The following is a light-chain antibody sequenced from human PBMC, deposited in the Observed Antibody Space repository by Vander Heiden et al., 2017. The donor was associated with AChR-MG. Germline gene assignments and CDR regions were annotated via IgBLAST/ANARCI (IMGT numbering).Light chain of an antibody. CDR1: KLGDKY. CDR2: QDS. Sequence: SYELTQPPSVSVSPGQTASITCAGDKLGDKYACWYQQKPGQSPVLVIYQDSKRPSGIPERFSGSNSGNTATLTISGTQAMDEADYYCQAWDSSTFYVFGTGTKVPVL. V-gene: IGLV3-1*01. CDR3: QAWDSSTFYV. J-gene: IGLJ1*01.